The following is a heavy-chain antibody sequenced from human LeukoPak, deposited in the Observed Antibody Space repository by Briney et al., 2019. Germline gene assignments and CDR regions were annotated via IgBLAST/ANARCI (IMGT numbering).Heavy chain of an antibody. CDR2: IYYSGST. CDR3: ARRKYYGSGSYSNWFDP. CDR1: GGSFSGYY. Sequence: SETLSLTCAVYGGSFSGYYWSWIRQPPGKGLEWIGYIYYSGSTNYNPSLKSRVTISVDTSKNQFSLKLSSVTAADTAVYYCARRKYYGSGSYSNWFDPWGQGTLVTVSS. V-gene: IGHV4-59*08. D-gene: IGHD3-10*01. J-gene: IGHJ5*02.